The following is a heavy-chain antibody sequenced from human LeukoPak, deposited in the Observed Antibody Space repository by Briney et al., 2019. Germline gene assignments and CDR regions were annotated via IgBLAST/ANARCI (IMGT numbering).Heavy chain of an antibody. CDR2: ISYDGSNK. CDR3: ARDREMATIQVFDY. CDR1: GFTFSSYS. J-gene: IGHJ4*02. Sequence: PGGSLRLSCAASGFTFSSYSMNWVRQAPGKGLEWVAVISYDGSNKYYADSVKGRFTISRDNSKNTLYLQMNSLRAEDTAVYYCARDREMATIQVFDYWGQGTLVTVSS. D-gene: IGHD5-24*01. V-gene: IGHV3-30*03.